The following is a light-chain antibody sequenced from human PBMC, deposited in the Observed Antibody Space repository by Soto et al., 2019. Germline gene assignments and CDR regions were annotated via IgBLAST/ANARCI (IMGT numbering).Light chain of an antibody. CDR3: QQYNSYWT. CDR2: KAS. Sequence: DIQMTQSPSTLSASVGDRVTITCRASQSISSWLAWYQQKPGKAPKLLIYKASSLESGVPSRFSGSGSGTVFTLTISSLQPDDFATYYYQQYNSYWTFGQGTKVEIK. J-gene: IGKJ1*01. CDR1: QSISSW. V-gene: IGKV1-5*03.